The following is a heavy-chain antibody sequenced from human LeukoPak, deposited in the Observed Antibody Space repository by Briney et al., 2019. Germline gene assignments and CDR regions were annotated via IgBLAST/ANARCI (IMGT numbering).Heavy chain of an antibody. V-gene: IGHV3-7*01. CDR2: IKQDGSEK. Sequence: GGSLRLSCAASGFTFSSYWMSWVRQAPGKGLEWVANIKQDGSEKYYVDSVKGRFTISRDNAKNSLYLQMNSLRAEDTAVYYCARIRNYDFWSGYFTARTGEAFDIWGQGTMVTVSS. CDR3: ARIRNYDFWSGYFTARTGEAFDI. CDR1: GFTFSSYW. D-gene: IGHD3-3*01. J-gene: IGHJ3*02.